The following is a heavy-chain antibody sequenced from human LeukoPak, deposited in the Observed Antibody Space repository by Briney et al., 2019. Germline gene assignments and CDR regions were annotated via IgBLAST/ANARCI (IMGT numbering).Heavy chain of an antibody. V-gene: IGHV3-48*04. Sequence: PGGSLRLSCAASGFTFDDYGMSWVRQAPGKGLEWVSYISSSSSTIYYADSVKGRFTISRDNAKNSLYLQMNSLRAEDTAVYYCARSARWFGESSYYMDVWGKGTTVTISS. CDR2: ISSSSSTI. CDR3: ARSARWFGESSYYMDV. D-gene: IGHD3-10*01. J-gene: IGHJ6*03. CDR1: GFTFDDYG.